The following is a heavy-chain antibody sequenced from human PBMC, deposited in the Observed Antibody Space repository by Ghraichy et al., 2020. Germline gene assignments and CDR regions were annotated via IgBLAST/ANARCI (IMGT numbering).Heavy chain of an antibody. J-gene: IGHJ6*02. CDR1: GFTFSSYE. CDR3: ARGSIAARGGMDV. CDR2: ISSSGSTI. V-gene: IGHV3-48*03. D-gene: IGHD6-13*01. Sequence: GSLRLSCAASGFTFSSYEMNWVRQAPGKGLEWVSYISSSGSTIYYADSVKGRFTISRDNAKNSLYLQMNSLRAEDTAVYYCARGSIAARGGMDVWGQGTTVTVSS.